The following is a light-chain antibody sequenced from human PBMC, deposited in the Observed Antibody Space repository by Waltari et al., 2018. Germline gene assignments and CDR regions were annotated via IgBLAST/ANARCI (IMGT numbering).Light chain of an antibody. V-gene: IGLV1-47*01. CDR1: SSDIGRNY. CDR3: AAWDDSLSGLV. J-gene: IGLJ3*02. Sequence: QSVLTQPPSASGTPRQKVTIPCNGSSSDIGRNYVYRYRQLPGTAPKLLIFKNNQRPSGVPDRFSDSKSGTSASLAINGLRSEDEADYYCAAWDDSLSGLVLGGGTKVTVL. CDR2: KNN.